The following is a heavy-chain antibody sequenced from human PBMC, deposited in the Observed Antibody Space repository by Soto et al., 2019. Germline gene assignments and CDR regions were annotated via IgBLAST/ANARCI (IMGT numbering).Heavy chain of an antibody. J-gene: IGHJ3*02. CDR1: GFIFSNYA. D-gene: IGHD3-3*01. CDR3: ARDFGAGAFDI. V-gene: IGHV3-30*09. CDR2: ISYDGSQT. Sequence: GGSLRLSCAASGFIFSNYAFHWVRQAPGRGLEWITVISYDGSQTYFGDSVKGRFAISRDNSKDTLYLQMNSLRPEDTAVYYCARDFGAGAFDIWGQGTLVTV.